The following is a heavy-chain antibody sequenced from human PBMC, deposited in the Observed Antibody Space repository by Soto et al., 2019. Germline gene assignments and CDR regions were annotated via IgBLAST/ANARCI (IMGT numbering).Heavy chain of an antibody. J-gene: IGHJ4*02. CDR3: ARVLYCGSCGVCRPFDY. D-gene: IGHD1-26*01. V-gene: IGHV3-11*05. CDR2: ISGSSSNT. CDR1: GFTFSDYY. Sequence: QVQLVESGGGLVKPGGSLRLSCAASGFTFSDYYMTWIRQGPGKGLEWVSYISGSSSNTNYADSVKGRFTIFRDNPKNSLYLQMNSLRAEDTAVYYCARVLYCGSCGVCRPFDYWGQGTLVTVSS.